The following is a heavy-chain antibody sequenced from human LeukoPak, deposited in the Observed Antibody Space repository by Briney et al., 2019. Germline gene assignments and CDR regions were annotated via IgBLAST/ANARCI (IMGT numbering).Heavy chain of an antibody. V-gene: IGHV3-48*03. CDR2: ISSSGSTI. CDR3: ARDNTMARGVKFDY. CDR1: GFTFSSYE. Sequence: GGSLRLSCATSGFTFSSYEMYWVRQAPGKGLEWVSYISSSGSTIYYAGSVKGRFTMSRDNAKNSVYLQMNSLRAEDTAVYYCARDNTMARGVKFDYWGQGTLVTASS. J-gene: IGHJ4*02. D-gene: IGHD3-10*01.